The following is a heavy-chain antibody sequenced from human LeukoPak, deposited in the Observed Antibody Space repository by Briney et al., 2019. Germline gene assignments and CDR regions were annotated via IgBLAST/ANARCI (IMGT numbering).Heavy chain of an antibody. J-gene: IGHJ4*02. V-gene: IGHV3-30*18. Sequence: PGRSLRLSCAASGFTFSSYGMHWVRQAPGKGLEWVAVISYDGSNKYYADSVKGRFTISRDNSKNTLYLQMNSLRAEDTAVYYCAKGSVLRFLEWLDYWGQGTLVTVSS. CDR1: GFTFSSYG. D-gene: IGHD3-3*01. CDR2: ISYDGSNK. CDR3: AKGSVLRFLEWLDY.